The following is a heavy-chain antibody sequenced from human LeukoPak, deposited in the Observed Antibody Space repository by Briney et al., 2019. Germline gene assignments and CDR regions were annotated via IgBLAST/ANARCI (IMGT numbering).Heavy chain of an antibody. CDR3: ARASNYYGSGSRASYYGMDV. Sequence: SGTLSLTCTVSGGSISSYYWSWIRQTAGKGLEWIGRIYTSGSTNYNPSLKSRVTMSVDTSKNQFSLKLSSVTAADTAVYYCARASNYYGSGSRASYYGMDVWGQGTTVTVSS. D-gene: IGHD3-10*01. J-gene: IGHJ6*02. V-gene: IGHV4-4*07. CDR1: GGSISSYY. CDR2: IYTSGST.